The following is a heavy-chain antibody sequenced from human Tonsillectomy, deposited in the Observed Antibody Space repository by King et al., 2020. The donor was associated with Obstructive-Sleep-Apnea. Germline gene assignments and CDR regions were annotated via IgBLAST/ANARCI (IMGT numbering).Heavy chain of an antibody. V-gene: IGHV4-39*07. Sequence: QLQESGPGLVKPSETLSLTCTVSGGSISSSSYYWGWIRQPPGKGLEWIGSIYYSGSTYYNPSLKSRVTISVDTSKNQFSLKLSSVTAADTAVYYCARDVKEYGSGSYYKVAFDSYRGQGTLVTVSS. CDR3: ARDVKEYGSGSYYKVAFDSY. J-gene: IGHJ4*02. CDR2: IYYSGST. CDR1: GGSISSSSYY. D-gene: IGHD3-10*01.